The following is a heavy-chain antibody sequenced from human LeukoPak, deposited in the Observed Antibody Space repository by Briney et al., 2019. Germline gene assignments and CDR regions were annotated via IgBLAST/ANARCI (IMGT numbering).Heavy chain of an antibody. V-gene: IGHV4-34*01. D-gene: IGHD5-12*01. CDR3: ARVARRGYTYGYPDY. CDR2: INHSGST. CDR1: GGSFSGYF. J-gene: IGHJ4*02. Sequence: SETLSCTCAVYGGSFSGYFWSWIRQPPGKGLEWIGEINHSGSTNHNPSLKSRVTMSVDTSKNQFSLKLTSVTAADTAVYYCARVARRGYTYGYPDYWGQGTLVTVSS.